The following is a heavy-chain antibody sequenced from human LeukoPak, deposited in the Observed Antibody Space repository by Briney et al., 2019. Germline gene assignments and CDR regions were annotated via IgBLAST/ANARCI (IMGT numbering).Heavy chain of an antibody. D-gene: IGHD2-8*02. CDR2: ISGSGGST. Sequence: PGGSLRLSCAASGFTFSSYAMSWVRQAPGKGLEWVSAISGSGGSTYYADSVKGRFTISRDNSKNTLYLQMNSLRAEDTAVYYCAKCVVYARNWDYYYYMDVWGKGTTVTVSS. CDR3: AKCVVYARNWDYYYYMDV. J-gene: IGHJ6*03. V-gene: IGHV3-23*01. CDR1: GFTFSSYA.